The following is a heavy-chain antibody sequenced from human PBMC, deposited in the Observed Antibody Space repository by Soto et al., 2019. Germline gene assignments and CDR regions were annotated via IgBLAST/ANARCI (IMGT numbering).Heavy chain of an antibody. Sequence: GGSLRLSCAASGFTLSSHWMYWVRQAPGKGLEWVSHISIDGSITNYADAVKGRFTISRDNAKNTLSLQMNSLRGEDTALYYCARSSSHAFDSWGQGTLVTVSS. CDR3: ARSSSHAFDS. J-gene: IGHJ4*02. V-gene: IGHV3-74*01. CDR1: GFTLSSHW. CDR2: ISIDGSIT.